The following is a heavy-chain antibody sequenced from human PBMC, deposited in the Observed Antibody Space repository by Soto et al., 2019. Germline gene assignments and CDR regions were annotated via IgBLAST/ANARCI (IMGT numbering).Heavy chain of an antibody. V-gene: IGHV1-18*01. CDR3: ARLPQFLWFGALTSRAYYFNY. Sequence: ASVKVSCKTSGYTFADYGINWVRQAPGQGLEWMGWISVYNDNTNYAQNLQDRVTMTTDTSTSTAYLELRGLRSDDTAIYYCARLPQFLWFGALTSRAYYFNYWGPGTLVTVSS. CDR1: GYTFADYG. J-gene: IGHJ4*02. D-gene: IGHD3-10*01. CDR2: ISVYNDNT.